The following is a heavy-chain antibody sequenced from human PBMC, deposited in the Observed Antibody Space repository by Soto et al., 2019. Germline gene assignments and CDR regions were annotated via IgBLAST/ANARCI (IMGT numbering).Heavy chain of an antibody. CDR1: GGSISSSDYY. CDR2: VSYSGST. D-gene: IGHD6-19*01. CDR3: ARDDSSGWLGDYYYGMDV. V-gene: IGHV4-30-4*01. Sequence: PSETLSLTCTVSGGSISSSDYYWSWIRQPPGEGLEWIGYVSYSGSTSYTPSLKSRVTMSVDTSKNQFSLRLSSVTAADTAVYYCARDDSSGWLGDYYYGMDVWGQGTTVTVSS. J-gene: IGHJ6*02.